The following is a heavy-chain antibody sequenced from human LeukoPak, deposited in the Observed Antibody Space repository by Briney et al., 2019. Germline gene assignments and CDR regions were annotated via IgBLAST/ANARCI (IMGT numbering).Heavy chain of an antibody. CDR2: IIPIFGTA. V-gene: IGHV1-69*13. CDR1: GGTFISYA. Sequence: SVKVSCKASGGTFISYAISWVRQAPGQGLEWMGGIIPIFGTANYAQKFQGRVTITADESMSTAYMELSSLRSEDTAVYYCARDPNYYDSSGYFAYWGQGTLVTVSS. CDR3: ARDPNYYDSSGYFAY. J-gene: IGHJ4*02. D-gene: IGHD3-22*01.